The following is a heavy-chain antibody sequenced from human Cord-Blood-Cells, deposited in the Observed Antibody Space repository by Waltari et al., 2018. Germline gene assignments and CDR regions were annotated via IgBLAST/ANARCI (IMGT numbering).Heavy chain of an antibody. CDR1: GYTLTELS. J-gene: IGHJ2*01. D-gene: IGHD6-13*01. Sequence: QVQLVQSGAEVKKPGASVKVSCKVSGYTLTELSMHWVRPAPGKGLEWMGGFDPEDGETIYAQKFQGRVTMTEDTSTDTAYMELSSLRSEDTAVYYCATEGPYSSSWYWYFDLWGRGTLVTVSS. V-gene: IGHV1-24*01. CDR3: ATEGPYSSSWYWYFDL. CDR2: FDPEDGET.